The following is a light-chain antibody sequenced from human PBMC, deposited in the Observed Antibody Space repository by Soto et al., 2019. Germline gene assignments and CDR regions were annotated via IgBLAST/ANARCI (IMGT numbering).Light chain of an antibody. Sequence: DIVMTQSPDSLAVSLGERATINCKSSQSVLYSSNNKNYLAWYHQKPGQPPKLLIYWASTRESGVPDRFSGSGSGKDFTLTISSLQAEDVAFYYWQQYYDASQTFGPGTKVEIK. CDR1: QSVLYSSNNKNY. CDR3: QQYYDASQT. V-gene: IGKV4-1*01. CDR2: WAS. J-gene: IGKJ1*01.